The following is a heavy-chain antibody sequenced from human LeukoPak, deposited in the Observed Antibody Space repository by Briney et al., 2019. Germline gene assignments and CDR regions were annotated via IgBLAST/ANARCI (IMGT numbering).Heavy chain of an antibody. CDR3: ARGTMVRGVVV. Sequence: ASVKVSCKASGGTFSSYAISWVRQAPGQGLEWMGRIIPILGIANYAQKFQGRVTITADKSTSTAYIELSSLRSEDTAVYYCARGTMVRGVVVWGQGTTVTVSS. D-gene: IGHD3-10*01. V-gene: IGHV1-69*04. CDR1: GGTFSSYA. CDR2: IIPILGIA. J-gene: IGHJ6*02.